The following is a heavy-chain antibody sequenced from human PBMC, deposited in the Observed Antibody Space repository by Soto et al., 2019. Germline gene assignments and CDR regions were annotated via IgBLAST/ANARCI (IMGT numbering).Heavy chain of an antibody. V-gene: IGHV5-51*01. Sequence: EESLKISCNGSGYTFTSYSIGWVRQMPGKGLEWMGIIYASDSDTRYSPSFQRQVTISVDKSISTAYLHWTSLKASDTAIYYCASAMKYSYGYYWGQGTLVTVSS. CDR3: ASAMKYSYGYY. D-gene: IGHD5-18*01. CDR2: IYASDSDT. CDR1: GYTFTSYS. J-gene: IGHJ4*02.